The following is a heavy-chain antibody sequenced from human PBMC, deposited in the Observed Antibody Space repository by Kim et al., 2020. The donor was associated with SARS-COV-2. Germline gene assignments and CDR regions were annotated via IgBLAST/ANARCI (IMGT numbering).Heavy chain of an antibody. CDR1: GGSFSGYY. CDR2: INHSGST. J-gene: IGHJ6*02. V-gene: IGHV4-34*01. D-gene: IGHD3-10*01. Sequence: SETLSLTCAVYGGSFSGYYWSWIRQPPGKGLEWIGEINHSGSTNYNPSLKSRVTISVDTSKNQFSLKLSSVTAADTAVYYCARHHLWFGELLAQWGPYYGMDGWGQGTTVTVSS. CDR3: ARHHLWFGELLAQWGPYYGMDG.